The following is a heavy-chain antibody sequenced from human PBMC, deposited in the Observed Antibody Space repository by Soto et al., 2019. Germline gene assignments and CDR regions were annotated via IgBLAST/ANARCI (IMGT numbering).Heavy chain of an antibody. D-gene: IGHD3-10*01. CDR3: ARGGKLGGDPDV. V-gene: IGHV1-69*02. CDR2: IIPVLDVT. Sequence: QAQLVQSGAEVKKPGSSVKVSCKASGGTFNRETFSWVRQAPGQGLQWMGRIIPVLDVTEYPQNFQGRVTITADTSTSTVYLALSGLGSDDTAVYYCARGGKLGGDPDVWGKGTPVIVSS. CDR1: GGTFNRET. J-gene: IGHJ6*04.